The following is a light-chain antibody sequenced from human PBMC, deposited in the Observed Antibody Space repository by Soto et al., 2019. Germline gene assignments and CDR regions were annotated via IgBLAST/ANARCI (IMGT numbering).Light chain of an antibody. V-gene: IGKV3-20*01. CDR1: QSVSSSY. CDR2: GAS. J-gene: IGKJ4*01. CDR3: QQYGSLLT. Sequence: EIVLTQSPGTLSLSPGERATLSCRASQSVSSSYLAWYQQKPGQAPRLLIYGASSRATGIPDRFSGSGSGTDFTLTISRLEPEDFAVYYCQQYGSLLTFGAGTKVEIK.